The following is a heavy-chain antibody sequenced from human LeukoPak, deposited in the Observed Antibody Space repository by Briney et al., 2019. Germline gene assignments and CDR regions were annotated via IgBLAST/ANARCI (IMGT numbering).Heavy chain of an antibody. V-gene: IGHV1-69*04. D-gene: IGHD6-19*01. CDR3: ATMYSSGLGLGPYYFDY. CDR2: IIPILGIA. CDR1: GGTFSSYA. Sequence: SVKVSCKASGGTFSSYAINWVRQAPGQGLEWMGRIIPILGIANYAQRFQGRVTITADKSTSTAYMELSSLRSEDTAVYYCATMYSSGLGLGPYYFDYWGQGTLVTVSS. J-gene: IGHJ4*02.